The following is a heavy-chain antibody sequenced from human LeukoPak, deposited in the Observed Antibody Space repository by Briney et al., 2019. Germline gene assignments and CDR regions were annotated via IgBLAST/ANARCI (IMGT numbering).Heavy chain of an antibody. CDR3: AREGRFLEWFEADYYYYYMDV. CDR1: GGSISSYY. D-gene: IGHD3-3*01. J-gene: IGHJ6*03. V-gene: IGHV4-4*07. CDR2: IYTSGST. Sequence: PSETLSLTCTVSGGSISSYYWSWIRQPAGKGLGWIGRIYTSGSTNYNPSLKSRVTMSVGTSKNQFSLKLSSVTAADTAVYYCAREGRFLEWFEADYYYYYMDVWGKGTTVTVSS.